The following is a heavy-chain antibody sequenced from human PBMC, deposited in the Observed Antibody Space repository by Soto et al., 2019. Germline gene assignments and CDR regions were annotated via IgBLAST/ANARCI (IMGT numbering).Heavy chain of an antibody. Sequence: ASVKVSCKASGYTFTSYGISWVRQAPGQGLEWMGWISAYNGNTNYAQKLQGRVTMTTDTSTSTAYMELRSLRSDDTAVYYCARDDFGVTHDAFDIWGQGTMVTVSS. D-gene: IGHD3-3*01. CDR3: ARDDFGVTHDAFDI. CDR2: ISAYNGNT. V-gene: IGHV1-18*01. CDR1: GYTFTSYG. J-gene: IGHJ3*02.